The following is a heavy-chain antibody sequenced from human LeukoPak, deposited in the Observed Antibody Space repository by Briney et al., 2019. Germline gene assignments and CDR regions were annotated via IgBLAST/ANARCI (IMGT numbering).Heavy chain of an antibody. Sequence: PSETLSPTCTVSGGSISSGDYYWSWIRQPPGKGLEWIGYIYYSGSTYYNPSLKSRVTISVDTSKNQFSPKLSSVTAADTAVYYCARAFGVVIGDYWGQGTLVTVSS. V-gene: IGHV4-30-4*08. CDR1: GGSISSGDYY. CDR2: IYYSGST. D-gene: IGHD3-3*01. CDR3: ARAFGVVIGDY. J-gene: IGHJ4*02.